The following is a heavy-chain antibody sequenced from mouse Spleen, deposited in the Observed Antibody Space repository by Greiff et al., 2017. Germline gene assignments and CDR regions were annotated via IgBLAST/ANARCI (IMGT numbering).Heavy chain of an antibody. J-gene: IGHJ2*01. V-gene: IGHV3-6*01. D-gene: IGHD4-1*01. CDR2: ISYDGSN. CDR1: GYSITSGYY. Sequence: EVKLMESGPGLVKPSQSLSLTCSVTGYSITSGYYWNWIRQFPGNKLEWMGYISYDGSNNYNPSLKNRISITRDTSKNQFFLKLNSVTTEDTATYYCARDELGRDYFDYWGQGTTLTVSS. CDR3: ARDELGRDYFDY.